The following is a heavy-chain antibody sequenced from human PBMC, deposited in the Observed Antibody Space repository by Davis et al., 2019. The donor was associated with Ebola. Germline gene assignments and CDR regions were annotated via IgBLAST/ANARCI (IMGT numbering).Heavy chain of an antibody. CDR3: ARGGLYMVRGEFPDY. J-gene: IGHJ4*02. Sequence: GESLMISCAASGFTFSSYSMNWVRQAPGQGLEWVSYISSSSSTIYYADSVKGRFTISRDNAKNSLYLQMNSLRDEDTAVYYCARGGLYMVRGEFPDYWGQGTLVTVSS. V-gene: IGHV3-48*02. D-gene: IGHD3-10*01. CDR1: GFTFSSYS. CDR2: ISSSSSTI.